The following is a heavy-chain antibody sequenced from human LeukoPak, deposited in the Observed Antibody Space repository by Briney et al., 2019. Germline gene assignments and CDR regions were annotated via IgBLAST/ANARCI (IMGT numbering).Heavy chain of an antibody. D-gene: IGHD3-3*01. J-gene: IGHJ5*02. CDR2: IYYSGST. CDR3: ARHLPNYDFWSGYYTNWFDP. Sequence: TSETLSLTCTVSGGSISSYYWSWIRQPPGKGLEWIGYIYYSGSTNYNPSLKSRVTISVDTSKNQFSLKLSSVTAADTAVYYCARHLPNYDFWSGYYTNWFDPWGQGTLVTVSS. V-gene: IGHV4-59*12. CDR1: GGSISSYY.